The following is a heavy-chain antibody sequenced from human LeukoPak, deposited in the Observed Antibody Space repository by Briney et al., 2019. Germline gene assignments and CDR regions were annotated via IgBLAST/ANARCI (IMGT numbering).Heavy chain of an antibody. Sequence: PGGSLRLSCAASGFSVTTTHMSWVRQAPGKGLEWVSAISGSGGSTYYADSVKGRFTISRDNSKNTLYLQMNSLRAEDTAVYYCANDKGYCSSTSCYGHDYWGQGTLVTVSS. CDR1: GFSVTTTH. J-gene: IGHJ4*02. D-gene: IGHD2-2*01. CDR3: ANDKGYCSSTSCYGHDY. V-gene: IGHV3-23*01. CDR2: ISGSGGST.